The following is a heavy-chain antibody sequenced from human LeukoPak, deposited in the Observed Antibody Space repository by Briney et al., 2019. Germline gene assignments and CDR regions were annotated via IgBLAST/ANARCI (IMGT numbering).Heavy chain of an antibody. Sequence: GGSLRLSCAASGFTFSSNALSWVRQAPGKGLEWVSGIGGSGGSTYYADSVKGRFTISRDNSKNTLYLQVNSLRAEDTAIYYCARPSSGWSLFDYWGQGTLVTVSS. D-gene: IGHD6-19*01. CDR3: ARPSSGWSLFDY. J-gene: IGHJ4*02. CDR1: GFTFSSNA. CDR2: IGGSGGST. V-gene: IGHV3-23*01.